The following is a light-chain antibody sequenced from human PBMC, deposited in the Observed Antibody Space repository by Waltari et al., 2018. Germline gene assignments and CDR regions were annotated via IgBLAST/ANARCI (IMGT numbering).Light chain of an antibody. CDR2: KVS. CDR3: MQSTHWPPWT. CDR1: SLVTSGGNTY. V-gene: IGKV2-30*01. J-gene: IGKJ1*01. Sequence: SLVTSGGNTYLHWFQQRPGQSPRRLINKVSERDPGVPDRFSGSGSGTDFTLEISTVEAEDVGVYYCMQSTHWPPWTFGQGTKVEIK.